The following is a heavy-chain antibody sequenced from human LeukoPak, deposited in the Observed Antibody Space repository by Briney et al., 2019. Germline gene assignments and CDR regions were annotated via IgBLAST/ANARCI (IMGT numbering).Heavy chain of an antibody. CDR2: VSGSGAHT. V-gene: IGHV3-23*01. J-gene: IGHJ4*02. Sequence: GGSLRLSCAASGFTFSSYAMTWVRQAPGKGLQWVSAVSGSGAHTYYADSVKGRFTISRDNSKNTLYLQMNSLRAEDTAVYYCAKPSSGPTDYWGQGTLVTVSS. CDR3: AKPSSGPTDY. CDR1: GFTFSSYA. D-gene: IGHD5-12*01.